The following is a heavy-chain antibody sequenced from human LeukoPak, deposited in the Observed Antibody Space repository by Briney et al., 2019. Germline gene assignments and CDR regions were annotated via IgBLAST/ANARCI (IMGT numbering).Heavy chain of an antibody. V-gene: IGHV3-7*01. Sequence: GGSLRLSCAASGFTFSNYWMNWVRQAPGKGLEWVANIKQDGSEKYYVDSVKGRFTISRDNAKNSLYLQMNSLRVEDSAVYYCARGYGGSYPYYFDYWGQGTLVAVSS. D-gene: IGHD3-22*01. CDR1: GFTFSNYW. CDR3: ARGYGGSYPYYFDY. J-gene: IGHJ4*02. CDR2: IKQDGSEK.